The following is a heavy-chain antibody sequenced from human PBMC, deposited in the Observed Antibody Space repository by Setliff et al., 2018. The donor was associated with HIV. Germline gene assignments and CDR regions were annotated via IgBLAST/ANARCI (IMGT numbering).Heavy chain of an antibody. CDR1: GFTFSDCS. J-gene: IGHJ3*02. CDR3: ARSKGHLYYDDDTGYVLRAFDI. V-gene: IGHV3-66*02. CDR2: IYRGGST. D-gene: IGHD3-22*01. Sequence: GGSLRLSCAASGFTFSDCSMNWVRQAPGKGLEWVSVIYRGGSTYYADSVRGRFTISRDNSKNTLYLQMNSLRAEDTAVYCCARSKGHLYYDDDTGYVLRAFDIWGQGTMVTVSS.